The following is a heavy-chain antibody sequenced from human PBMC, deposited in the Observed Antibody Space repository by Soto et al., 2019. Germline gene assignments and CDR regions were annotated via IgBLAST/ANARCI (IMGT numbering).Heavy chain of an antibody. V-gene: IGHV3-74*01. CDR3: ARPAMVRVGAFDI. J-gene: IGHJ3*02. CDR1: GFTFSSYW. D-gene: IGHD5-18*01. CDR2: INSDGSST. Sequence: EVQLVESGGGLVQPGGSLRLSCAASGFTFSSYWMHWVRQAPGKGLVRVSRINSDGSSTSYADSVKGRFTISRDNAKNTLYLQMNSLRAEDTAVYYCARPAMVRVGAFDIWGQGTMVTVSS.